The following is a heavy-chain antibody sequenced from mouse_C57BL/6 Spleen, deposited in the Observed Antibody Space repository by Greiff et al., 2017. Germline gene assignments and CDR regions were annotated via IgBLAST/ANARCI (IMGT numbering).Heavy chain of an antibody. Sequence: QVQLKESGPELVKPGASVKISCKASGYAFSSSWMNWVKQRPGKGLEWIGRIYPGDGDTNYNGKFKGKATLTADKSSSTAYMQLSSLTSEDSAVYFCAREEDGNYNFDYWGQGTTLTVSS. CDR2: IYPGDGDT. CDR3: AREEDGNYNFDY. CDR1: GYAFSSSW. D-gene: IGHD2-1*01. J-gene: IGHJ2*01. V-gene: IGHV1-82*01.